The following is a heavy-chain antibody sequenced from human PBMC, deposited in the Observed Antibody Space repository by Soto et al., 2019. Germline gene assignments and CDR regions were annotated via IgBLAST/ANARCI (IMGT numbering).Heavy chain of an antibody. V-gene: IGHV4-4*02. Sequence: QVQLQESGPRLVKPSGTLSLTCAVSGGSITSINWWSWVRQPPGKGPEWIGEIYHGGNTYYTPSLQSRVTMSMDKSKNQFSLELTSVTAADTATYYCASGPCVSWGHWGPGILVTVSS. D-gene: IGHD6-13*01. CDR1: GGSITSINW. J-gene: IGHJ4*02. CDR2: IYHGGNT. CDR3: ASGPCVSWGH.